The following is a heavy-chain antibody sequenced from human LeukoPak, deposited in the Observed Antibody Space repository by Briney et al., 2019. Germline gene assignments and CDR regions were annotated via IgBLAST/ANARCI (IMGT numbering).Heavy chain of an antibody. Sequence: SETLSLTCTVSGGSISSSSYYWGWIRQPPGKGLEWIGNIYYTGSTHYNPSLKSRVTISVDTSKNQFSLKLSSVTAADTAVYYCARGSVVDASWFDPWGQGTLVTVSS. V-gene: IGHV4-39*07. J-gene: IGHJ5*02. CDR1: GGSISSSSYY. CDR2: IYYTGST. D-gene: IGHD3-16*02. CDR3: ARGSVVDASWFDP.